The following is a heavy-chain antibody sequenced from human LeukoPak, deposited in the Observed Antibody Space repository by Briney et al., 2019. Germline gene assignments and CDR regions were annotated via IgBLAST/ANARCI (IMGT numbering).Heavy chain of an antibody. D-gene: IGHD1-26*01. CDR2: IYSGGST. Sequence: PGGSLRLSCAASGFTFSSNYMSWVRQAPGKGLEWVSVIYSGGSTYYSESVKGRFTISRDKYKKTLYLQMNSLRAEDTALYYCAKGYGWEASYYYYYMDVWGKGTTVTISS. V-gene: IGHV3-53*05. J-gene: IGHJ6*03. CDR3: AKGYGWEASYYYYYMDV. CDR1: GFTFSSNY.